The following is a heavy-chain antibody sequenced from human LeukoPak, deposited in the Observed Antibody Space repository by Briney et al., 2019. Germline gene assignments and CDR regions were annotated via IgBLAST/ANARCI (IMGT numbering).Heavy chain of an antibody. J-gene: IGHJ5*02. CDR1: GGSISSGGYS. D-gene: IGHD5-24*01. CDR3: ARGKEMATS. Sequence: PSETLSLTCAVSGGSISSGGYSWSWIRQPPGKGLEWIGYIYDSGSSNYNPSLKSRATISADTSKNQFSLKLSSVTAADTAVYYCARGKEMATSWGQGTLVTVSS. CDR2: IYDSGSS. V-gene: IGHV4-61*08.